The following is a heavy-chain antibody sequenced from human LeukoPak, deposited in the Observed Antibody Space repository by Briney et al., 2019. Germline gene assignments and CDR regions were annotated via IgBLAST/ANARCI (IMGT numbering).Heavy chain of an antibody. CDR3: ARKSGSYFSAYYYGMDV. V-gene: IGHV3-33*01. J-gene: IGHJ6*02. Sequence: GGSLRLSCAASGFTFSDYGVHWVRQAPGKGLEWVAVIWYDGINKYYADSVKGRFTISRDNSKNTLYLQMNSLRAEDTAVYYCARKSGSYFSAYYYGMDVWGQGTTVTVSS. CDR1: GFTFSDYG. D-gene: IGHD1-26*01. CDR2: IWYDGINK.